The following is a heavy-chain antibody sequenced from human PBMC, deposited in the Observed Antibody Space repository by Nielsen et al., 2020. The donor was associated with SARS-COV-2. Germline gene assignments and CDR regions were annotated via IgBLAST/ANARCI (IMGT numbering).Heavy chain of an antibody. V-gene: IGHV3-33*08. CDR2: IWYDGSNK. D-gene: IGHD3-22*01. Sequence: GESLKISCAASGFTFSSYAMHWVRQAPGKGLEWVAVIWYDGSNKYYADSVKGRFTISRDNSKNTLYLQMNSLRAEDTAVYYCAREDGRYYYDSSGYYSAFDIWGQGTMVTVSS. CDR1: GFTFSSYA. J-gene: IGHJ3*02. CDR3: AREDGRYYYDSSGYYSAFDI.